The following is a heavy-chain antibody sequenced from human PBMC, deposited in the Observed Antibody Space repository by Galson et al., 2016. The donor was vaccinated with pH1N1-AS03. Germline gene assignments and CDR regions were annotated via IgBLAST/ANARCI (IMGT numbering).Heavy chain of an antibody. D-gene: IGHD3-16*02. CDR2: VHYSGTT. CDR3: ASAGYHTPGYHY. Sequence: AVSGGSMTSPDWWTWVRQPPGKGLEWIGEVHYSGTTSYNPPLNSRVTMSIDKSNNQFSLNLGSVTAADTAVYFCASAGYHTPGYHYWGQGALVTVSS. CDR1: GGSMTSPDW. J-gene: IGHJ4*02. V-gene: IGHV4-4*01.